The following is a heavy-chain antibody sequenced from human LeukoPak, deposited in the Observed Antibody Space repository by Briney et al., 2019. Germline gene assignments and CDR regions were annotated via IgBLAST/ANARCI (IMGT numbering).Heavy chain of an antibody. CDR3: ARVDCSSTSCYTGDAFDI. J-gene: IGHJ3*02. CDR1: GGSISSYY. Sequence: PSETLSLTCTVSGGSISSYYWSWIRQPPGKGLEWIGYIYYSGSTYYNPSLKSRVTISVDTSKNQFSLKLSSVTAADTAVYYCARVDCSSTSCYTGDAFDIWGQGTMVTVSS. D-gene: IGHD2-2*02. V-gene: IGHV4-30-4*08. CDR2: IYYSGST.